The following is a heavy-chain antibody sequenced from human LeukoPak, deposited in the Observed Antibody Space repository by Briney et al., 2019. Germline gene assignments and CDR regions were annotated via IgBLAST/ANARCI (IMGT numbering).Heavy chain of an antibody. CDR3: AKGQTSSRYFDY. CDR2: ISYDGSNK. J-gene: IGHJ4*02. D-gene: IGHD6-6*01. V-gene: IGHV3-30*18. CDR1: GFTFSSYA. Sequence: GGSLRLSCAASGFTFSSYAMSWVRQAPGKGLEWVAVISYDGSNKYYADSVKGRFTISRDNSKNTLYLQMNSLRAEDTAVYYCAKGQTSSRYFDYWGQGTLVTVSS.